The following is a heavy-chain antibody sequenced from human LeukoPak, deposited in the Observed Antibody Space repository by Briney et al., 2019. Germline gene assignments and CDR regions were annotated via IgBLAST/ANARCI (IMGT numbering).Heavy chain of an antibody. CDR1: GFTFSNSG. Sequence: GGSLRLSCAASGFTFSNSGMSWLRQAPGKGLEWVSVISGSGGTTYYADSVKGRFTISRDNSENTLYLQMNSLRAEDTAVYYCARNDYGGAGDYWGQGTLVTVSS. CDR3: ARNDYGGAGDY. V-gene: IGHV3-23*01. CDR2: ISGSGGTT. D-gene: IGHD4-23*01. J-gene: IGHJ4*02.